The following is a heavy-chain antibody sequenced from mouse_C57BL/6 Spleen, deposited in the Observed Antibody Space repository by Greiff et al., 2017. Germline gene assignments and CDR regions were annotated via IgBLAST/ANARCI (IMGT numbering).Heavy chain of an antibody. Sequence: EVQGVESGGGLVQPGGSMKLSCAASGFTFRDAWMDWVRQSPEKGLEWVAEIRNKANNHATYYAESVKGRFTISRDDSKSSVYLQMNSLRAEDTGIYYCTRQLRLLYYAMDYWGQGTSVTVSS. D-gene: IGHD3-2*02. CDR1: GFTFRDAW. CDR2: IRNKANNHAT. V-gene: IGHV6-6*01. CDR3: TRQLRLLYYAMDY. J-gene: IGHJ4*01.